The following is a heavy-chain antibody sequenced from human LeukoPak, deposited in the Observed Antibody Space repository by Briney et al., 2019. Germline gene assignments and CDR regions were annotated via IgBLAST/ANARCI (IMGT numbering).Heavy chain of an antibody. CDR3: ARDQSDSSGLFGHAFDI. V-gene: IGHV4-59*01. CDR2: IYYSGST. CDR1: GGSISSYY. J-gene: IGHJ3*02. Sequence: SETLSLTCTVSGGSISSYYWSWIRQPPGKGLEWIGYIYYSGSTNYNPSLKSRVTISVDTSKNQFSLKLSSVTAADTAVYYCARDQSDSSGLFGHAFDIWGQGTMVTVSS. D-gene: IGHD6-19*01.